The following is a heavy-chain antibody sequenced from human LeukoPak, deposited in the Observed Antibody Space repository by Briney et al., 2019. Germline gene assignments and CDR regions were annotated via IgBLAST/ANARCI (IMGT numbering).Heavy chain of an antibody. V-gene: IGHV3-23*01. J-gene: IGHJ4*01. D-gene: IGHD4-17*01. Sequence: PGGSLRLSCAASGFTFSSYAMSWVRQAPGKGLEWVSAISGSGGSTYYADSVKGRFTISRDNSKNTLYLQMNSLRAEDTAVYYCARDDYGGNSGVPDYWGQGTLVTVSS. CDR2: ISGSGGST. CDR3: ARDDYGGNSGVPDY. CDR1: GFTFSSYA.